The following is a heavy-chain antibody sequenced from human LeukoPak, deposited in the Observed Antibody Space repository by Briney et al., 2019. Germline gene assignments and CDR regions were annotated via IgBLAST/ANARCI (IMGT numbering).Heavy chain of an antibody. D-gene: IGHD1-26*01. V-gene: IGHV1-46*01. J-gene: IGHJ5*02. CDR1: GYTFTGYY. Sequence: ASVKVSCKASGYTFTGYYMHWVRQAPGQGLEWMGLINPTGGSTGYAQKFQGRVTMTRDMSTTTDYMELSSLRSEDTAIYYCARDNSVGDNAWWFDPWGQGTLVTVSS. CDR2: INPTGGST. CDR3: ARDNSVGDNAWWFDP.